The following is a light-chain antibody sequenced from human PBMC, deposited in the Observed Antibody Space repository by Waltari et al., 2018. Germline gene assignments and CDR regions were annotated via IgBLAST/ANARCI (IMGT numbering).Light chain of an antibody. V-gene: IGKV1-9*01. CDR2: DAS. CDR1: QDMSSY. J-gene: IGKJ4*01. Sequence: DIQLTQSPSFLSGSVGDRVTITCRASQDMSSYLAWYQQKPDKAPKLLIYDASTLQSGVPSRFSGGGSGTEFTLTISSLQPEDFATYYCQQFSTYPLTFGGGTKVDIK. CDR3: QQFSTYPLT.